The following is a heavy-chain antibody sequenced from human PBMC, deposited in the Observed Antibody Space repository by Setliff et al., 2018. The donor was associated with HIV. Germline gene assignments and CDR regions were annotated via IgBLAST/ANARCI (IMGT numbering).Heavy chain of an antibody. J-gene: IGHJ5*02. D-gene: IGHD3-10*01. V-gene: IGHV4-39*07. CDR1: GGSISSSDCY. Sequence: SETLSLTCTVSGGSISSSDCYWGWIRQPPGKGLEWIGSIYYTGRSFHNPSLQSRVTMSIDTSKNQFSLKLTSVTAADTAVYYCARRIDNSGSFPDKNWFDTWGQGSLVTVSS. CDR3: ARRIDNSGSFPDKNWFDT. CDR2: IYYTGRS.